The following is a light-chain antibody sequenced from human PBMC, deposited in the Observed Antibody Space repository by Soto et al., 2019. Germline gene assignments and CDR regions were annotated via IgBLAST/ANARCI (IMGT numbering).Light chain of an antibody. Sequence: QSALTQPASVSGSPGQSITISCTGTSSDVGGYDYVPWYQHHPGKAPKLMIYDVSNRPSGVSYRFSGSKSGNTASLTISGLQAEDEADYYCSSYTSSSTGVFGGGTKLTVL. V-gene: IGLV2-14*03. CDR3: SSYTSSSTGV. CDR1: SSDVGGYDY. J-gene: IGLJ2*01. CDR2: DVS.